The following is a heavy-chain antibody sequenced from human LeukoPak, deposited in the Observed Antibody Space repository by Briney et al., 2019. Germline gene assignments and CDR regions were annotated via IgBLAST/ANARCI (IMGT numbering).Heavy chain of an antibody. J-gene: IGHJ6*02. D-gene: IGHD1-20*01. CDR1: GFTFSRSD. Sequence: GGSLRLSCEASGFTFSRSDMIWVRQAPGKGLEWVSVIYSGGSTYYADSVKGRFTISRDNSKNTLYLQMNSLRAEDTAVYYCARDQLAYNWNAGMDVWGQGTTVTVSS. CDR3: ARDQLAYNWNAGMDV. V-gene: IGHV3-53*01. CDR2: IYSGGST.